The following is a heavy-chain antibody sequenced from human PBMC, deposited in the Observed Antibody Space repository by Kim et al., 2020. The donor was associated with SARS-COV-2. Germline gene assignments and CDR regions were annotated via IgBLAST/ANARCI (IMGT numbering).Heavy chain of an antibody. CDR1: GFTFSNAW. CDR3: TTDIGMITFGGVIAVDY. CDR2: IKSKTDGGTT. D-gene: IGHD3-16*02. J-gene: IGHJ4*02. V-gene: IGHV3-15*01. Sequence: GGSLRLSCAASGFTFSNAWMSWVRQAPGKGLEWVGRIKSKTDGGTTDYAAPMKGRFTISRDDSKNTLYLQMNSLKTEDTAVYYCTTDIGMITFGGVIAVDYWGQGTLVTVSS.